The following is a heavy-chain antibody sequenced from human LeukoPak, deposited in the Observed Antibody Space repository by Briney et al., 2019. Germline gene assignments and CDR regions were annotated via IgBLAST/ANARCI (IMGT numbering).Heavy chain of an antibody. V-gene: IGHV3-21*06. J-gene: IGHJ4*02. CDR3: ARESFVLRYFDKEKGYFDY. CDR1: GFTFSSYS. CDR2: ISSDSIYI. Sequence: GGSLRLSCAASGFTFSSYSMSWVRQAPGKGLEWVSAISSDSIYIFYADSVKGRFTISRDNAKNSLYLQMNSLRAEDTAVYYCARESFVLRYFDKEKGYFDYWGQGTLVTVSS. D-gene: IGHD3-9*01.